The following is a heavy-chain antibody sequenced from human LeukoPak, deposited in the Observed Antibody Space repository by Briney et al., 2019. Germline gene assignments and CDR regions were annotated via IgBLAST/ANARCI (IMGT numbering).Heavy chain of an antibody. D-gene: IGHD5-12*01. CDR3: ASPPIANIVATIYDAFDI. J-gene: IGHJ3*02. CDR1: GGTFSSYA. V-gene: IGHV1-69*04. CDR2: IIPILGIA. Sequence: SVKVSRKASGGTFSSYAISWVRQAPGQGLEWMGRIIPILGIANYAQKFQGRVTITADKSTSTAYMELSSLRSEDTAVYYCASPPIANIVATIYDAFDIWGQGTMVTVSS.